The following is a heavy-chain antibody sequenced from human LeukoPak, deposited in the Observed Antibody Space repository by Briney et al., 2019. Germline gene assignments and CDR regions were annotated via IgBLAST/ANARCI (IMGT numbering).Heavy chain of an antibody. J-gene: IGHJ4*02. CDR2: VYYDGTS. CDR1: GGSITSHSYY. V-gene: IGHV4-39*01. Sequence: PSETLSLTCTVSGGSITSHSYYWGWIRQPPGKGLEWIGSVYYDGTSYSNPSLKSRVAVFVDTSRDQFSLDLSFVTAADTALYDCVRHISTNTGYFDSCGQGTLVSVSS. CDR3: VRHISTNTGYFDS. D-gene: IGHD5-24*01.